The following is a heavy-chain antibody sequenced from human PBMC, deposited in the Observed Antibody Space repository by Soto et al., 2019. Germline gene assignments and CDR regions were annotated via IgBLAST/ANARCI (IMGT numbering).Heavy chain of an antibody. CDR2: IKQDGSDK. CDR1: GFTFSMYL. Sequence: GGSLRLSCAASGFTFSMYLMSWVRQAPGKGLEWVANIKQDGSDKYYVDSVKGRFTISRDNAKNSLYLQMNSLRAEDTAVYYCARYAATGHFDYWGQGTLVTVSS. D-gene: IGHD2-2*01. J-gene: IGHJ4*02. CDR3: ARYAATGHFDY. V-gene: IGHV3-7*03.